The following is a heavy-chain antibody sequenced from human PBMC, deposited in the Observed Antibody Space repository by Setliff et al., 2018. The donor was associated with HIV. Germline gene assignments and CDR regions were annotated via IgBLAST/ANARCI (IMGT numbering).Heavy chain of an antibody. CDR3: AGRGIVGFTRGYYYYALDV. CDR1: GDSINKYY. D-gene: IGHD1-26*01. CDR2: IYISWIT. J-gene: IGHJ6*02. Sequence: SETLSLTCTVSGDSINKYYWSWIRQPPGKGLEWLGYIYISWITNYNPSLKGRVTMSLDTSRNQFSLQLTSVSAADTAVYYCAGRGIVGFTRGYYYYALDVWGQGTMVTVSS. V-gene: IGHV4-4*09.